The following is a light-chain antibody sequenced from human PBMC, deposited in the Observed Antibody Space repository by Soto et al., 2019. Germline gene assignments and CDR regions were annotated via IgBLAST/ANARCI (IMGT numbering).Light chain of an antibody. CDR1: SSNIGNNA. J-gene: IGLJ1*01. CDR3: CSYAGSYTLYV. CDR2: DVS. Sequence: QSVLTQPPSVSEAPRQRVTISCSGSSSNIGNNAVNWYQQLPGKAPKLMIYDVSKRPSGVPDRFSGSKSGNTASLTISGLQAEDEADYYCCSYAGSYTLYVFGTGTKVTVL. V-gene: IGLV1-36*01.